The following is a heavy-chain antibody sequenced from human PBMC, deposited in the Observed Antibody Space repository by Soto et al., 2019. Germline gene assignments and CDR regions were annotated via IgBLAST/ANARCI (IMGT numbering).Heavy chain of an antibody. CDR2: ISSSGRTI. CDR1: GFTFSSYS. J-gene: IGHJ4*02. D-gene: IGHD5-12*01. CDR3: TSLVRGYMSDHD. V-gene: IGHV3-48*04. Sequence: PGGSLRLSCAASGFTFSSYSMNWVRQAPGKGLEWVSYISSSGRTIYYADSVKGRFTISRDNAKNSLYLQMDSLQVEDTAVYYCTSLVRGYMSDHDWGQGALVTVSS.